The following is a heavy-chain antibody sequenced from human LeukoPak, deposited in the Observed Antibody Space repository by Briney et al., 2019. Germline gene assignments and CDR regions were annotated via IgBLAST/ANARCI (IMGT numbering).Heavy chain of an antibody. CDR3: ARDRIGSRDGYNRLDY. CDR2: IWYDGSNK. D-gene: IGHD5-24*01. CDR1: GFTFGSYG. Sequence: GRSLRLSCAASGFTFGSYGMHWVRQAPGKGLEWVAVIWYDGSNKYYADSVKGRFTISRDNSKNTLYLQMNSLRAEDTAMYYCARDRIGSRDGYNRLDYWGQGTLVTVSS. J-gene: IGHJ4*02. V-gene: IGHV3-33*01.